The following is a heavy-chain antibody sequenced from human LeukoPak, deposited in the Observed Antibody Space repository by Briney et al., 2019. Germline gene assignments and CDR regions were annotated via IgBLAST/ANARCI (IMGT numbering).Heavy chain of an antibody. Sequence: GGSLRLSCAASGFTFSSYSMNWVRQAPGKGLEWVSSISSSSSYIYYADSVKGRFTISRNNAKNSLYLQMNSLRAEDTAVYYCAREPFWSGYYSNLHFDYWGQGTLVTVSS. D-gene: IGHD3-3*01. V-gene: IGHV3-21*01. J-gene: IGHJ4*02. CDR1: GFTFSSYS. CDR2: ISSSSSYI. CDR3: AREPFWSGYYSNLHFDY.